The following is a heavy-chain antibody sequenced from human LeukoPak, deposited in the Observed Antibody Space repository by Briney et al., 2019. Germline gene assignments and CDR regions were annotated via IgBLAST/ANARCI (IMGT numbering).Heavy chain of an antibody. J-gene: IGHJ4*02. CDR3: ARVDGSYYKVDY. D-gene: IGHD1-26*01. Sequence: GASVKVSCKASGYTFTGYYMHWVRRAPGQGLEWMGWINPNSGGTNYAQKFQGRVTMTRDTSISTAYMELSRLRSDDTAVYYCARVDGSYYKVDYWGQGTLVTVSS. V-gene: IGHV1-2*02. CDR1: GYTFTGYY. CDR2: INPNSGGT.